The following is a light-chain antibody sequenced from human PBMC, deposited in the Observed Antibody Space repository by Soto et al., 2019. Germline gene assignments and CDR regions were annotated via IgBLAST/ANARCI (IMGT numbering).Light chain of an antibody. Sequence: QSVLTQPASVSGSPGQSITISCTGTSSDVGGYNYVSWYQQHPGKAQKLMIYEVSNRPSGVSNRFSGSKSGNTASLTISGLQAEDDADYYCSSYTSSSTLVFGTGTKVTVL. CDR2: EVS. V-gene: IGLV2-14*01. CDR1: SSDVGGYNY. J-gene: IGLJ1*01. CDR3: SSYTSSSTLV.